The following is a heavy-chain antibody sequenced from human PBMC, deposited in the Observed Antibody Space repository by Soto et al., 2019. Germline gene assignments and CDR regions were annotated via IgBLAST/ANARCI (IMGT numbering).Heavy chain of an antibody. CDR2: ISSDGSNK. CDR3: AGFKGCSGGTCYSYFDY. CDR1: GFTFSSYA. Sequence: QVQLVESGGGVVQPGRSLRLSCAASGFTFSSYAMHWVRQAPGKGLEWVAVISSDGSNKYYADSVKGRFTISRDNSKNTLYLQMNSLRAEDTAVYYCAGFKGCSGGTCYSYFDYWGQGTLVTVSS. V-gene: IGHV3-30-3*01. D-gene: IGHD2-15*01. J-gene: IGHJ4*02.